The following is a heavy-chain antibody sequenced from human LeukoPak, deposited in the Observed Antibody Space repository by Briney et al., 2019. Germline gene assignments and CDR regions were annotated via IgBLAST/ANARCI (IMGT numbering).Heavy chain of an antibody. Sequence: ASVTVSFKASGYTFTSYDINWVRQATGKGLEWMGWMNPNSGNTGYAQKFQGRVTITRNTSISTAYMELSSLRSEDTAVYYCARVRKVVAATRKYNWFDPWGQGTLVTVSS. D-gene: IGHD2-15*01. V-gene: IGHV1-8*03. CDR3: ARVRKVVAATRKYNWFDP. CDR2: MNPNSGNT. J-gene: IGHJ5*02. CDR1: GYTFTSYD.